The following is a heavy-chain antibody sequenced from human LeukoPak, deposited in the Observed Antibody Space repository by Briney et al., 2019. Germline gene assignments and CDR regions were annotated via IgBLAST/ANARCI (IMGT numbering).Heavy chain of an antibody. Sequence: PGGSLRLSCAASGFTFDDYAIHWVRQAPGKGLEWVSGISWNSGSIDYADSVKGRFTISRDNAKSSLYLQMNSLRAEDTAVYYCARDGSNCGGDCYDDLDYWGQGTLVTVSS. J-gene: IGHJ4*02. CDR3: ARDGSNCGGDCYDDLDY. V-gene: IGHV3-9*01. D-gene: IGHD2-21*02. CDR1: GFTFDDYA. CDR2: ISWNSGSI.